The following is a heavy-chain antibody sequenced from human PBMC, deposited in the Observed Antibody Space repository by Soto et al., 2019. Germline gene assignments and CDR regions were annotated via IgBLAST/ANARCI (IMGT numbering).Heavy chain of an antibody. CDR3: AKDKVIIVRAGNAFDV. V-gene: IGHV3-23*01. D-gene: IGHD3-16*02. CDR1: GFTLSMSA. J-gene: IGHJ3*01. Sequence: EVQLMESGGGLVQPGGSLRLSCASSGFTLSMSAVNWVRQAPGKGLEWVPYISDSGDRTYYADSVKGRFTISRDRSKSTVSLEMDSLRAEDTAVYYCAKDKVIIVRAGNAFDVWGQGTTVTVSS. CDR2: ISDSGDRT.